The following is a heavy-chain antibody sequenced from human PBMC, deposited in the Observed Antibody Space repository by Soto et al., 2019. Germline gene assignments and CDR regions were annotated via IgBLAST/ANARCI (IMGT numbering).Heavy chain of an antibody. J-gene: IGHJ4*02. CDR1: GGSISSGGYS. V-gene: IGHV4-30-2*01. Sequence: QLQLQESGSGLVKPSQTLSLTCAVSGGSISSGGYSWSWIRQPPGKGLEWIGYIYHSGSTYYNPSLKSRVTISVDRSKNQFSLKLSSVTAADTAVYYCARVSGYSSSFLGQAEYYFDYWGQGTLVTVSS. CDR2: IYHSGST. D-gene: IGHD6-13*01. CDR3: ARVSGYSSSFLGQAEYYFDY.